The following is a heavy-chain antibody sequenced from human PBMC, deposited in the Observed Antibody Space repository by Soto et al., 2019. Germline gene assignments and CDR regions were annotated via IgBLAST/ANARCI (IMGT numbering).Heavy chain of an antibody. CDR2: INHSGST. Sequence: SETLSLTCAVYGGSFSGYYWSWIRQPPGKGLEWIGEINHSGSTNYNPSLKRRVTISVDTSKNQFSLKLSSVTAADTAVYYRARGGSDYYDSSGYYPPPKYYHYGMDVWGQGTTVTVSS. CDR3: ARGGSDYYDSSGYYPPPKYYHYGMDV. D-gene: IGHD3-22*01. CDR1: GGSFSGYY. J-gene: IGHJ6*02. V-gene: IGHV4-34*01.